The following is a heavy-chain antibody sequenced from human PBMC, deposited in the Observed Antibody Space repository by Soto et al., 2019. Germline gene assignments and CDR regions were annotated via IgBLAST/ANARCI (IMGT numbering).Heavy chain of an antibody. CDR2: IYHSGST. V-gene: IGHV4-34*01. CDR1: GRAFIVLY. D-gene: IGHD3-10*01. CDR3: AREPRLLIWFGELHD. J-gene: IGHJ4*02. Sequence: SDPLSPTFTHIGRAFIVLYGDGIRQPPRAGQERIGEIYHSGSTNYNPSLKSRVTISVDTSKNQFSLKLSSVTAADTAVYYCAREPRLLIWFGELHDWGRGTLVTVSS.